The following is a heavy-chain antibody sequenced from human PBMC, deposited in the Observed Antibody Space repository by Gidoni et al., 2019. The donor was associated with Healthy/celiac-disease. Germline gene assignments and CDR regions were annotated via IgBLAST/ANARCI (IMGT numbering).Heavy chain of an antibody. V-gene: IGHV1-69*04. CDR2: SIPILGIA. CDR3: ARVVVMATIFQQRYGMDV. Sequence: QVQLVHSGAEVKKPGSSVKVACKPSGGTFSSYPISWLRQAPGQGLEWMGRSIPILGIANYAQKFQGRVTITADNSTSTAYMELSSLRSEYTAVYYCARVVVMATIFQQRYGMDVWGQGTTVTVSS. D-gene: IGHD5-12*01. J-gene: IGHJ6*02. CDR1: GGTFSSYP.